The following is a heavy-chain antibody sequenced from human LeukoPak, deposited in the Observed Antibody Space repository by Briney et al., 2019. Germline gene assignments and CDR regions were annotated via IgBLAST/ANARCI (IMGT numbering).Heavy chain of an antibody. D-gene: IGHD6-25*01. V-gene: IGHV4-59*10. J-gene: IGHJ4*02. CDR2: IFTGGST. CDR1: GGSFSGYY. CDR3: GFSEGDF. Sequence: SETLSLTCAVYGGSFSGYYWTWIRQPAGKGLEWIGRIFTGGSTNYNPSLESRLTMSIDTSKNQFSLKLNSVTAADTAMYFCGFSEGDFWGQGALVTVSS.